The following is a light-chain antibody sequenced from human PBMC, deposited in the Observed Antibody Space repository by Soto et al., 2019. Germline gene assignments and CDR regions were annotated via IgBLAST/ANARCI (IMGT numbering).Light chain of an antibody. J-gene: IGLJ2*01. CDR2: DNN. CDR3: QSYDSSLSGVV. CDR1: SSNIGAGYD. Sequence: QSVLTQPPSVSGAPGQRVTISCTGSSSNIGAGYDVHWYQQLPGTAPKLLIYDNNNRPSGVPDRFSGSKSGTSASLAITGLQAEDEADYHCQSYDSSLSGVVFGGGPKLTVL. V-gene: IGLV1-40*01.